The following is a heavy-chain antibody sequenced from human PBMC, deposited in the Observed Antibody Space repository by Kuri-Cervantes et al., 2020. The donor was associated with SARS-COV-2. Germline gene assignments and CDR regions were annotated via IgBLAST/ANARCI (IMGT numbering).Heavy chain of an antibody. CDR3: ARVTRAGAAAFRWDYMDV. J-gene: IGHJ6*03. V-gene: IGHV4-38-2*02. D-gene: IGHD6-13*01. Sequence: ESLKISCTVSGYSISSGYYWGWIRQPPGKGLEWIGSIYHSGSTYYNPSLKSRVTISVDTSKNQFSLKLSSVTAADTAVYYCARVTRAGAAAFRWDYMDVWGKGTTVTVSS. CDR1: GYSISSGYY. CDR2: IYHSGST.